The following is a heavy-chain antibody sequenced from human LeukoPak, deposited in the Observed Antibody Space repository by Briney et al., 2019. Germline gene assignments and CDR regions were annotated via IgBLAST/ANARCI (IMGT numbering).Heavy chain of an antibody. CDR2: INPNSGGT. V-gene: IGHV1-2*06. D-gene: IGHD3-16*01. Sequence: AASVMVSCKASGYTFTGYYMHWVRQAPGQGLEWMGRINPNSGGTNYAQKFQGRVTMTRDTSISTAYMELSRLRSDDTAVYYCAKEARGENFDYWGQGTLVTVSS. J-gene: IGHJ4*02. CDR3: AKEARGENFDY. CDR1: GYTFTGYY.